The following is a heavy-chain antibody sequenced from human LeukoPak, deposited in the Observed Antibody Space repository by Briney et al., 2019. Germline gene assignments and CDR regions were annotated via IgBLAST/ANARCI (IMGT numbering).Heavy chain of an antibody. D-gene: IGHD3-10*01. CDR3: ARSRRSGSYHYFDY. J-gene: IGHJ4*02. CDR2: ISYSGST. CDR1: GGSVSSGSNY. V-gene: IGHV4-61*01. Sequence: SETLSLTCTVSGGSVSSGSNYWSWIRQSPGKGLEWIGYISYSGSTNYNPSLKSRVTISVDTSKNQFSLKLSSVTTADTAVFYCARSRRSGSYHYFDYWGQGTLVTVSS.